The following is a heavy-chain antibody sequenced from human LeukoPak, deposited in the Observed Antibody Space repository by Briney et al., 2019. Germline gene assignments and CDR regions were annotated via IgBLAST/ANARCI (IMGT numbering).Heavy chain of an antibody. CDR2: INHSGST. D-gene: IGHD6-13*01. J-gene: IGHJ6*04. V-gene: IGHV4-34*01. CDR1: GFTFSSYE. Sequence: GSLRLSCAASGFTFSSYEMNWVRQAPGKGLEWIGEINHSGSTNYNPSLKSRVTISVDTSKNQFSLKLSSVTAADTAVYYCARETAAGFYYGMDVWGKGTTVTVSS. CDR3: ARETAAGFYYGMDV.